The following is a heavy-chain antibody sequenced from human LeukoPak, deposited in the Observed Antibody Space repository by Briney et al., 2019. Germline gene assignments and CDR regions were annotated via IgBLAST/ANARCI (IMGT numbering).Heavy chain of an antibody. D-gene: IGHD2-15*01. CDR1: GGSISSSNYY. V-gene: IGHV4-39*01. CDR2: IYYSGST. CDR3: ARRYLGYCSGDSCPLNYYGMDV. J-gene: IGHJ6*02. Sequence: SETLSLACTVSGGSISSSNYYWGWIRQPPGKGLEWIGSIYYSGSTYYNPSLKSRVTISVDTSKNQFSLKLSSVTAAETAVYFCARRYLGYCSGDSCPLNYYGMDVWGQGTTVTVSS.